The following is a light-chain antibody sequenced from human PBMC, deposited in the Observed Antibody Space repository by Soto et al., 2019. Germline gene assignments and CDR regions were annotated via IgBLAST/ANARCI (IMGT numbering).Light chain of an antibody. CDR2: AAS. J-gene: IGKJ4*01. V-gene: IGKV1D-16*01. CDR3: HQYSAYPVT. Sequence: QMTPSPSSVASSVGDRVTITCRASQGIRSWLAWYQQKPGKAPKFLIYAASGLQSGVPSRFSGSGSGTEFTLTISSLQPDDSATYYCHQYSAYPVTFGGGTKADIK. CDR1: QGIRSW.